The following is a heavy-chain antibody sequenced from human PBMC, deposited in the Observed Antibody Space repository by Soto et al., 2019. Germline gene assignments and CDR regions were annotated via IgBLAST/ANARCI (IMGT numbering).Heavy chain of an antibody. J-gene: IGHJ5*02. Sequence: ASVKVSCKASGYTFTSYGISWARQAPGQGLEWMGWISAYNGNTNYAQKLQGRVTMTTDTSTSTAYMELRSLRSDDTAVYYCARDDSSSWSTNWFDPWGQGTLVTVSS. CDR2: ISAYNGNT. D-gene: IGHD6-13*01. CDR3: ARDDSSSWSTNWFDP. V-gene: IGHV1-18*01. CDR1: GYTFTSYG.